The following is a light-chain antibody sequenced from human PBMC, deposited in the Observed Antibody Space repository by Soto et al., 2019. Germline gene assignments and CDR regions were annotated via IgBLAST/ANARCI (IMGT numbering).Light chain of an antibody. CDR3: QQYGSSPLT. J-gene: IGKJ1*01. Sequence: EIVLTQSPGTLSLSPGERATLSCRASQSVRSSYLAWYQQKPGQAPRLLIYGASSRATGIPDRFSGSGSGTDFTLTISRLEPEDFAEYYCQQYGSSPLTFGQGTKVEIK. V-gene: IGKV3-20*01. CDR2: GAS. CDR1: QSVRSSY.